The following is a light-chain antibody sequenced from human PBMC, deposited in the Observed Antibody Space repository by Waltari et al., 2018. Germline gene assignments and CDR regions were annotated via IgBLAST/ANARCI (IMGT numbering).Light chain of an antibody. J-gene: IGKJ2*01. CDR2: GAS. CDR1: QSVSSNY. Sequence: EIVLTQSPGTLSLSLGERATLSCRASQSVSSNYLAWYQQKPGQAPRLLIYGASSRATGIPDRFSGSGSGTDFTLTISRLEPEDFAVYYCQQYGSSPLTFGQGTKLEIK. CDR3: QQYGSSPLT. V-gene: IGKV3-20*01.